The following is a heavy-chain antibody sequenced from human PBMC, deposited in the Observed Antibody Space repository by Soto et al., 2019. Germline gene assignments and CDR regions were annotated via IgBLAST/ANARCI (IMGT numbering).Heavy chain of an antibody. CDR1: GFTFSSYG. CDR2: IWYDGSNK. V-gene: IGHV3-33*01. CDR3: ARGPLYYYDSSGYTYFDY. Sequence: GGSLRLSCAASGFTFSSYGMHWVRQAPGKGLEWVAVIWYDGSNKYYADSVKGRFTISRDNSKNTLYLQMNSLRAEDTAVYYCARGPLYYYDSSGYTYFDYWGQGTLVTVS. J-gene: IGHJ4*02. D-gene: IGHD3-22*01.